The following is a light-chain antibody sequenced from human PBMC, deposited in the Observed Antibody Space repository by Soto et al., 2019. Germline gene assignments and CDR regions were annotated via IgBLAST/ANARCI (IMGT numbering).Light chain of an antibody. CDR3: QKYNSYSRT. CDR2: KAS. Sequence: DIQMTQSPSTLSASVGDRVTITCRASQSISSWLARYQQKPGKAPKLLIYKASSLESGVPSRFSGSGSGTEFTLTIRSLQPDDFATYYCQKYNSYSRTFGQGTKVEIK. CDR1: QSISSW. J-gene: IGKJ1*01. V-gene: IGKV1-5*03.